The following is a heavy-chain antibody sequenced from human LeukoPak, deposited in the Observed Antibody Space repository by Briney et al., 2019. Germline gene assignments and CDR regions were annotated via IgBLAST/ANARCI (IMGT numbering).Heavy chain of an antibody. CDR3: TTFHSRLTDY. CDR1: GIPFSDYY. D-gene: IGHD6-13*01. CDR2: ISASSSYT. Sequence: GGSLRLSCVVSGIPFSDYYMNWIRLAPGKGLEWISYISASSSYTDYADSVKGRFTISRDNAKNTLYLQMNSLGVEDTAVYYCTTFHSRLTDYWGQGTLVTVSS. V-gene: IGHV3-11*03. J-gene: IGHJ4*02.